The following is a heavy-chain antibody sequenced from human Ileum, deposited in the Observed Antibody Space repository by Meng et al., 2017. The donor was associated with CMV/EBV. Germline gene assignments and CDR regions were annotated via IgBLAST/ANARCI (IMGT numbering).Heavy chain of an antibody. V-gene: IGHV3-23*01. J-gene: IGHJ4*02. Sequence: LRLSCAASGFTFRNYAMNWVRQAPGMGLEWVSNIDGGGDNTYYADSVKGRFTVSRDNSKNTLYLQMSSLRAEDTAVYYCATENWSADYWGQGTLVTVSS. D-gene: IGHD1-1*01. CDR2: IDGGGDNT. CDR1: GFTFRNYA. CDR3: ATENWSADY.